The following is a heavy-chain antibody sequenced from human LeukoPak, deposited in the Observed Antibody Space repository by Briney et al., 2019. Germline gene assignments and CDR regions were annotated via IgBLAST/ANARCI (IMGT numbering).Heavy chain of an antibody. CDR1: GFTFSS. CDR2: IRYDGSNT. J-gene: IGHJ4*02. V-gene: IGHV3-30*02. CDR3: ARDEEGPLGFPCTNGVCPDFDY. D-gene: IGHD2-8*01. Sequence: GGSLRLSCAASGFTFSSMHWVRQAPGKGLEWVTFIRYDGSNTYYADSVKGRFTISRDNSKNTLYLQMNSLRAEDTALYYCARDEEGPLGFPCTNGVCPDFDYWGQGTLVTVSS.